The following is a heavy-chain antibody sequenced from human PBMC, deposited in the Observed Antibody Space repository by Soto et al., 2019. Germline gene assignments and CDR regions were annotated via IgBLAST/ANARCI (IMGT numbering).Heavy chain of an antibody. Sequence: GESLTISCTSVGDTFTNYWIGWVRQTPGKGLEWMGIIFPGDSDTRYNPSFEGQVTVSADESISTAYLQWNTLKASDTAMYYCVRPNFGALTHFDFWGQGTLVTVSS. CDR3: VRPNFGALTHFDF. CDR2: IFPGDSDT. D-gene: IGHD3-16*01. J-gene: IGHJ4*02. CDR1: GDTFTNYW. V-gene: IGHV5-51*01.